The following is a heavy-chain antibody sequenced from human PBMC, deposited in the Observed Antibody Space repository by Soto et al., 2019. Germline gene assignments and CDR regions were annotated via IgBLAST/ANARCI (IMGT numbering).Heavy chain of an antibody. CDR3: TRPLNCSSTSCEDY. CDR1: GFTFSGSA. D-gene: IGHD2-2*01. J-gene: IGHJ4*02. Sequence: GGSLRLSCAASGFTFSGSAMHWVRQASGKGLEWVGRIRSKANSYATAYVASVKGRFTISRDGSKNTAYLQLNSLKTEDTAVYYCTRPLNCSSTSCEDYWGQGTLVTVSS. CDR2: IRSKANSYAT. V-gene: IGHV3-73*01.